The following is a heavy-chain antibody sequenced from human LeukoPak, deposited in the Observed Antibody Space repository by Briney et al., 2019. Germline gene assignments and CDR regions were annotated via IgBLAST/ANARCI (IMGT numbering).Heavy chain of an antibody. Sequence: GESLKISCKGAGYSFTSYWIGWVGQMPGKGLEWMGIIYPGDSDTRYSPSFQGQVTISADKSISTAYLQWSSLNASDTPMYYCASPNPYYYDIIVIRKWYYGMDVWGQGTTVTVSS. V-gene: IGHV5-51*01. CDR2: IYPGDSDT. CDR1: GYSFTSYW. CDR3: ASPNPYYYDIIVIRKWYYGMDV. J-gene: IGHJ6*02. D-gene: IGHD3-22*01.